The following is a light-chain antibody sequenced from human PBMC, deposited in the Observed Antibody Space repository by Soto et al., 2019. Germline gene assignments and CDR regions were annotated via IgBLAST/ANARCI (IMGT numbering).Light chain of an antibody. CDR1: SSDVGVYNY. Sequence: QSVLTQPPSASGSPGQSVTISCTGSSSDVGVYNYVSWYKQHPGKAPKLVIYEVTRRPSDVPDRFSGSKSGNTASLTVSGLQTEDEADYYCSSSAGSSNFYVFGTGTKVTV. V-gene: IGLV2-8*01. CDR3: SSSAGSSNFYV. J-gene: IGLJ1*01. CDR2: EVT.